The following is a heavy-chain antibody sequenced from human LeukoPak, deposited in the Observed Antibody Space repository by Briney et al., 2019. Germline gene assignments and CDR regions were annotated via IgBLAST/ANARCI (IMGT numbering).Heavy chain of an antibody. CDR1: GDSIATSSYY. CDR3: ARVFSLAAAGTVDY. V-gene: IGHV3-11*05. Sequence: LSLTCTVSGDSIATSSYYWGWIRQAPGKGLEWVSYISTSSNYTTYADSVKGRFTISRDDAKNSLYLQMSSLRAEDTAVYYCARVFSLAAAGTVDYWGQGTLVTVSS. D-gene: IGHD6-13*01. CDR2: ISTSSNYT. J-gene: IGHJ4*02.